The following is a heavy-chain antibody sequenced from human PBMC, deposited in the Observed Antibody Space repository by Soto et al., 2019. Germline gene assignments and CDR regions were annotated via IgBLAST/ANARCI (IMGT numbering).Heavy chain of an antibody. Sequence: EVQLVESGGGLVQAGGSLRLSCVASGFTFSSYWMHWVRQAPGKGLVWVSRIKSDGTSTTYADSVKGRFTISRDNAESTLLLQMNSLRAEDTAVYYCARCHMLRGGSLEYWGQGALVTVSS. V-gene: IGHV3-74*01. D-gene: IGHD3-10*01. CDR2: IKSDGTST. J-gene: IGHJ4*02. CDR1: GFTFSSYW. CDR3: ARCHMLRGGSLEY.